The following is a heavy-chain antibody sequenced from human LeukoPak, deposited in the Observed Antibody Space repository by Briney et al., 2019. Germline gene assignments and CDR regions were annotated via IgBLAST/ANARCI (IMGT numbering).Heavy chain of an antibody. D-gene: IGHD6-19*01. CDR2: INPNSGGT. CDR1: GYTFTSYG. CDR3: ARAPYSSGWYDAFDI. J-gene: IGHJ3*02. Sequence: ASVKVSCKASGYTFTSYGISWVRQAPGQGLEWMGWINPNSGGTNYAQKFQGWVAMTRDTSISTAYMELSRLRSDDTAVYYCARAPYSSGWYDAFDIWGQGTMVTVSS. V-gene: IGHV1-2*04.